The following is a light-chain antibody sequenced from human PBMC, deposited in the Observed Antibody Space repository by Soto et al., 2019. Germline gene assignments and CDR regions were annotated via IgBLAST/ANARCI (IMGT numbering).Light chain of an antibody. J-gene: IGLJ2*01. CDR1: SSDVGRYNL. CDR2: EDI. V-gene: IGLV2-23*01. CDR3: CSYAGGTSVV. Sequence: QSALTQPASVSGSPGQSITLSCTGSSSDVGRYNLVSWYQQHPGKAPKLLIYEDIERPPGVSNRFSGSKSGNTASLTISGLQTEDEADYYCCSYAGGTSVVFGGGTKLTVL.